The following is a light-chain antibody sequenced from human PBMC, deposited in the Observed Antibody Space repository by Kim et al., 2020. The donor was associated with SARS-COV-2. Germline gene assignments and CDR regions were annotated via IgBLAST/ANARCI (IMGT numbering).Light chain of an antibody. J-gene: IGKJ5*01. CDR1: QDIRSY. CDR3: QQYSSYPIT. Sequence: ASPGDRITITCRASQDIRSYLAWYQQKPGKAPNLLIYAASTLRSGVPSRFSGSRSGTDFTLTISWLQSEDFATYYCQQYSSYPITFGQGTRLEIK. V-gene: IGKV1-8*01. CDR2: AAS.